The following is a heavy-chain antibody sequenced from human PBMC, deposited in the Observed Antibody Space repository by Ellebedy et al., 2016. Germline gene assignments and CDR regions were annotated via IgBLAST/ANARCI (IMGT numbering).Heavy chain of an antibody. CDR3: ARDLAVAAAFDI. Sequence: ASVKVSCKASGYTFTSYGISWVRQAPGQGLEWMGWISAYNGNTNYAQKFQGRVTITADKSTSTAYMELSSLRSEDTAVYYCARDLAVAAAFDIWGQGTMVTVSS. D-gene: IGHD6-19*01. CDR1: GYTFTSYG. CDR2: ISAYNGNT. V-gene: IGHV1-18*01. J-gene: IGHJ3*02.